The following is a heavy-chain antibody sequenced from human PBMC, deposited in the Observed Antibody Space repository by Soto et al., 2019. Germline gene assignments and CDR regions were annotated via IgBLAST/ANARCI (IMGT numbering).Heavy chain of an antibody. V-gene: IGHV4-31*03. Sequence: SETLSLTCSVSGDSISSGGYYWSWIRQHPGKGLEWIGYIYYTGSTYYNPSLKSRVTISVDTSKNQFSLKLRSVTAADTAVYYCAKDPSPQPTTVVTPGWFAPWGQGILVTVSS. CDR3: AKDPSPQPTTVVTPGWFAP. J-gene: IGHJ5*02. CDR2: IYYTGST. CDR1: GDSISSGGYY. D-gene: IGHD4-17*01.